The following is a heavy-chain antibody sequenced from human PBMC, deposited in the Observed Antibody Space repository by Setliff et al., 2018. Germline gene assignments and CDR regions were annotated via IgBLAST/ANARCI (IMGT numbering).Heavy chain of an antibody. V-gene: IGHV5-51*01. J-gene: IGHJ4*01. Sequence: GESLKISCKVSGYRFTSYWIGWVRQMPGKGLEWMGIIXPXXXXXXXXXXXXGXXXXXADKSINTAYLQWSSLKASDTAIYFCARRTGFAVAGFDYWGRGTLVTVSS. D-gene: IGHD6-19*01. CDR3: ARRTGFAVAGFDY. CDR1: GYRFTSYW. CDR2: IXPXXXXX.